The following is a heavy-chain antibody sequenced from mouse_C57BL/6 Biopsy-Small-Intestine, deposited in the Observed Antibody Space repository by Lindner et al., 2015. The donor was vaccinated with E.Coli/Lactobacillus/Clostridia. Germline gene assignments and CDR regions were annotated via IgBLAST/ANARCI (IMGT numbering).Heavy chain of an antibody. CDR2: INPSGIIT. V-gene: IGHV1S12*01. D-gene: IGHD1-1*02. CDR1: GYIFTSHY. Sequence: SVKVSCKASGYIFTSHYMHWVRQAPGQGLEWMGLINPSGIITSYAQKFQGRVTMTTDTSTSTVYMELSGLKSEDTAMYYCARDHSYSGEYWWLDPWGQGTLVTVSS. J-gene: IGHJ4*01. CDR3: ARDHSYSGEYWWLDP.